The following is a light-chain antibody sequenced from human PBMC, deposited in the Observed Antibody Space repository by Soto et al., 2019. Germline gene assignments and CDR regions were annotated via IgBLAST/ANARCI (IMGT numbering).Light chain of an antibody. CDR3: QQYDSAPLT. CDR2: WAS. J-gene: IGKJ4*01. CDR1: QSVLFSANNKNY. V-gene: IGKV4-1*01. Sequence: DIVMTQSPDFLALSLGERATIRCKSSQSVLFSANNKNYLAWYQQKAGQPPKVIVYWASTRASGAPERFIGSGSGTDFTLTISSLQAEDVAVYYCQQYDSAPLTFGGGTKVEIK.